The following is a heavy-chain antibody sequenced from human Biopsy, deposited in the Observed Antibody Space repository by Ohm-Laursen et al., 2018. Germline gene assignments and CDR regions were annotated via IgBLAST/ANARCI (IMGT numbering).Heavy chain of an antibody. CDR3: ATKLAGYFHH. J-gene: IGHJ1*01. V-gene: IGHV1-69*06. Sequence: SSVKVSCKAPGGTLSNYGANWVRQAPGQGLEWLGGNIPILGTGNYAQKFQDRVTVASDTSTSTATMELRSLRSDHTAVYYCATKLAGYFHHWGQGTLVIVSS. CDR1: GGTLSNYG. CDR2: NIPILGTG.